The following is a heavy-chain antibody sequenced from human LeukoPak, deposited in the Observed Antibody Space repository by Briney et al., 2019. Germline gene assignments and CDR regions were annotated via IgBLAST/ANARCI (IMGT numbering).Heavy chain of an antibody. Sequence: ASVKVSCKASGYTFTNYALHWVRQAPGQMLECMGWTNGDTGNTVFSQDFEGRVTITIDTSANTPYMDMNSLRSEEPAVYYCARYPGGNARTWLEYWGQGTLVTVSS. CDR3: ARYPGGNARTWLEY. D-gene: IGHD4-23*01. J-gene: IGHJ4*02. CDR2: TNGDTGNT. CDR1: GYTFTNYA. V-gene: IGHV1-3*02.